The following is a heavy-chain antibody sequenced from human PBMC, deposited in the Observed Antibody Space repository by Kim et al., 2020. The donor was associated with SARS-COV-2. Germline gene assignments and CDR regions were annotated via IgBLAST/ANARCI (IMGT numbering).Heavy chain of an antibody. V-gene: IGHV1-24*01. Sequence: ASVKVSCKVSGYTLTELSMHWVRQAPGKGLEWMGGFDPEDGETIYAQKFQGRVTMTEDTSTDTAYMELSSLRSEDTAVYYCATSTTHPLAGTVWFDPWGQGTMVTVSS. CDR1: GYTLTELS. D-gene: IGHD6-19*01. CDR3: ATSTTHPLAGTVWFDP. CDR2: FDPEDGET. J-gene: IGHJ5*02.